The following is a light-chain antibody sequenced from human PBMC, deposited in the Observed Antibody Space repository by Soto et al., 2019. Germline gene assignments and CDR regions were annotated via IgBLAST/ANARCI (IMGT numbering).Light chain of an antibody. CDR2: SAS. J-gene: IGKJ1*01. CDR1: QGISNY. V-gene: IGKV1-16*02. Sequence: DIQMTQSPSSLSASIGDRVTITCRASQGISNYLGWYQQKPGKAPKSLIYSASSLQSGVSSKFSGSGSGTDFTLTIRRLEPEDFAVYYCHQFGYSPRTFGQGTKVDIK. CDR3: HQFGYSPRT.